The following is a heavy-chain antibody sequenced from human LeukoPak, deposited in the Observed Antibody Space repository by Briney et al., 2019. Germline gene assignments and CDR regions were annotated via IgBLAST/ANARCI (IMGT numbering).Heavy chain of an antibody. V-gene: IGHV1-2*02. CDR2: INPNSGGT. Sequence: ASVKVSCKASGYTFTGYYMHWVRQAPGQGLEWMGWINPNSGGTNYAQKFQGRVTMTRDTSISTVHMELSRLRSDDTAVLYCARVKEDCRSNSCYLNWFDPWGQGTLVTVSS. CDR3: ARVKEDCRSNSCYLNWFDP. CDR1: GYTFTGYY. J-gene: IGHJ5*02. D-gene: IGHD2-2*01.